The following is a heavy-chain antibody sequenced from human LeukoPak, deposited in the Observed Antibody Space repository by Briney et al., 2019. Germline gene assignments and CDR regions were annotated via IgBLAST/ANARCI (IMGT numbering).Heavy chain of an antibody. CDR2: ISSSSGTI. J-gene: IGHJ4*02. Sequence: GGSLRLSCAASGFTFSSHSMNWVRQAPGKGLEWVSYISSSSGTIHYADSVKGRFTISRDNAKNSLYLQMNSLRAEDTAVYYCARGAYYYEDWGQGTLVTVSS. CDR1: GFTFSSHS. CDR3: ARGAYYYED. V-gene: IGHV3-48*01. D-gene: IGHD3-22*01.